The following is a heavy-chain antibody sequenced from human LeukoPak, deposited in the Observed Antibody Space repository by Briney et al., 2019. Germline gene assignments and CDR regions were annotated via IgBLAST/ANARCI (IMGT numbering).Heavy chain of an antibody. J-gene: IGHJ4*02. CDR1: GYTFTSYG. CDR2: ISAYNGNT. V-gene: IGHV1-18*01. Sequence: GASVKVSCKASGYTFTSYGISWVRKAPGQGLEWMGWISAYNGNTNYAQKLQGRVTMTTDTSTSTAYMELRSLRSDDTAVYYCVREDYDFWSEISHWGQGTLVTVSS. CDR3: VREDYDFWSEISH. D-gene: IGHD3-3*01.